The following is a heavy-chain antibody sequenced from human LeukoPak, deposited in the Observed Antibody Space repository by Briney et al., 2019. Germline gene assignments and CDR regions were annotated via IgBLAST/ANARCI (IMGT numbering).Heavy chain of an antibody. V-gene: IGHV3-7*01. CDR2: IKQDGSEK. D-gene: IGHD1-1*01. CDR1: GFTFSSYW. J-gene: IGHJ6*03. Sequence: GGSLRLSCAASGFTFSSYWMSWVRQAPGKGLEWVANIKQDGSEKYYVDSVKGRFTISRDNAKNSLYLQMNSLRAEDTAVYYCARRNWNDERYDYYYMDVWGKGTTVTVSS. CDR3: ARRNWNDERYDYYYMDV.